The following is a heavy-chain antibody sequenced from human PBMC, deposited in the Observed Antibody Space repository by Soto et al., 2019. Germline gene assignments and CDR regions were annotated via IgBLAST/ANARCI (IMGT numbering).Heavy chain of an antibody. CDR3: ARGGNYDFWSGYYFWFDP. V-gene: IGHV4-34*01. J-gene: IGHJ5*02. CDR1: GGSFSGYY. CDR2: INHSGST. D-gene: IGHD3-3*01. Sequence: PSETLSLTCAVYGGSFSGYYWSWIRQPPGKGLEWIGEINHSGSTNYTPSLKSRVTISVDTSKNQFSLKLSSVTAADTAVYYCARGGNYDFWSGYYFWFDPWGQGTLVTVSS.